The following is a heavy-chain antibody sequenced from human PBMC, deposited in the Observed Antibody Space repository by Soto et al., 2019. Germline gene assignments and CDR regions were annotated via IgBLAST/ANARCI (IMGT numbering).Heavy chain of an antibody. D-gene: IGHD7-27*01. CDR3: AKGRGEMNWANYYGLDV. J-gene: IGHJ6*02. CDR2: VTYEGSQM. V-gene: IGHV3-30*18. Sequence: QVQLVESGGGVVQAGRSLRLSCAAAGFSFPRFGMHWVRQAPGKGLEWVALVTYEGSQMYYADAVKGRFTISRDNGDNTLSLQMDNLRTEDTATYFCAKGRGEMNWANYYGLDVWGEGTTVTFSS. CDR1: GFSFPRFG.